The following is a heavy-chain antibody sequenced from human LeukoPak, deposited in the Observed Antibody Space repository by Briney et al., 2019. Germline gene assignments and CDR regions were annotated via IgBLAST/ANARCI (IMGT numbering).Heavy chain of an antibody. D-gene: IGHD5-18*01. Sequence: PGGSLRLSCAASGFTFSIYSMNWVRQAPGEGLEWLSYISADSNTIYYADSVKGRFTISRDNAKNSLYLQMNSLRAEDTAVYHCARDVGYRSWFDPWGQGTLVIVSS. CDR3: ARDVGYRSWFDP. V-gene: IGHV3-48*01. CDR1: GFTFSIYS. J-gene: IGHJ5*02. CDR2: ISADSNTI.